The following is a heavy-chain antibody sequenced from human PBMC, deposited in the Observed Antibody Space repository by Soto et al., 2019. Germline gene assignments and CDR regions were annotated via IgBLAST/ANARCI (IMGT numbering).Heavy chain of an antibody. V-gene: IGHV3-30-3*01. CDR3: AGMCPGGGGGWGFDA. CDR1: GFSFNGYA. J-gene: IGHJ5*02. D-gene: IGHD2-15*01. Sequence: QVQVVESGGGVVQPGRSLRLSCVASGFSFNGYAVNWVRQAPGKGLEWLAMITHEATSQVYVDSVRGRFIISRDTSMNTVNLQMNSLIVYETAKYSGAGMCPGGGGGWGFDAGGQGTRVIGSS. CDR2: ITHEATSQ.